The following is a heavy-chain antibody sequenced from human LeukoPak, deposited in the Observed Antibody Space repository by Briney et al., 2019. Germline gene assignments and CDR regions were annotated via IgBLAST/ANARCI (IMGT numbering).Heavy chain of an antibody. J-gene: IGHJ4*02. D-gene: IGHD6-13*01. V-gene: IGHV4-59*01. CDR1: GGSLSSYY. CDR3: ASGAAAVGDY. CDR2: IYYSGST. Sequence: SETLSLTCTVSGGSLSSYYWSWIRQPPGKGLEWIGYIYYSGSTNYNPSLKSRVTISVDTSKNQFSLKLSSVTAADTAVYYCASGAAAVGDYWGQGTLVTVSS.